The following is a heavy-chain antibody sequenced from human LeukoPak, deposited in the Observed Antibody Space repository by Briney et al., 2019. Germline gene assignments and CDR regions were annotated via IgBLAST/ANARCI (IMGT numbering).Heavy chain of an antibody. D-gene: IGHD6-13*01. J-gene: IGHJ6*03. V-gene: IGHV1-18*01. CDR3: ARGLDSSSWYGYYYYYMDV. CDR1: GYTFTSYG. Sequence: GASVKVSCKASGYTFTSYGISWVRQAPGQGLEGMGWISAYNGNTNYAQKLQGRVTMTTDTSTSTAYMELRSLRSDDTAVYYCARGLDSSSWYGYYYYYMDVWGKGTTVTVSS. CDR2: ISAYNGNT.